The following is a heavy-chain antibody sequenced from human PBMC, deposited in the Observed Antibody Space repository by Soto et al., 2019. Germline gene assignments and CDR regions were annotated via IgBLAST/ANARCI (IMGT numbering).Heavy chain of an antibody. CDR1: GGSISSGDYY. D-gene: IGHD3-22*01. CDR3: ARVGERVVVTGGANWFDP. J-gene: IGHJ5*02. CDR2: IYYSGST. Sequence: QVQLQESGPGLVKPSQTLSLTCTVSGGSISSGDYYWSWIRQPPGKGLEWIGYIYYSGSTYYNPYLKSRVTISVDTSKNQFSLKLSSVTAADTAVYYCARVGERVVVTGGANWFDPWGQGTLVTVSS. V-gene: IGHV4-30-4*01.